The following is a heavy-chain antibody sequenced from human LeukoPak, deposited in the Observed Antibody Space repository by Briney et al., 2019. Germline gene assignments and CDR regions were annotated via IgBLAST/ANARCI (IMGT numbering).Heavy chain of an antibody. CDR2: IYSGGST. D-gene: IGHD3-3*01. CDR3: ARDSVTIFGVHYFDY. Sequence: GGSLRLSCAASGFTVCSNYMSWVRQAPGKGLEWVSVIYSGGSTYYADSVKGRFTISRDNSKNTLYLQMNSLRAEDTAVYYCARDSVTIFGVHYFDYWGQGTLVTVSS. V-gene: IGHV3-66*02. J-gene: IGHJ4*02. CDR1: GFTVCSNY.